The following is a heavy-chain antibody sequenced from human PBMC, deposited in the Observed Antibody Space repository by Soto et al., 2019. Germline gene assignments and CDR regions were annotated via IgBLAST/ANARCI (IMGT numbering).Heavy chain of an antibody. CDR2: IYSGGST. CDR3: ASNILRYYYDSSGYYYVY. J-gene: IGHJ4*02. D-gene: IGHD3-22*01. CDR1: GFTVSSNY. V-gene: IGHV3-66*01. Sequence: GSLRLSCEASGFTVSSNYMSWVRQAPGKELEWVSVIYSGGSTYYVDSVKGRFTISRDNSKNTLYLQMNSLRAEDTAVYYCASNILRYYYDSSGYYYVYWGQGTLVTVSS.